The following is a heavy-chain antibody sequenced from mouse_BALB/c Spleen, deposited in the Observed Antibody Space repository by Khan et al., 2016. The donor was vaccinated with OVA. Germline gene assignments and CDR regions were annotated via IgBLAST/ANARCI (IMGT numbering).Heavy chain of an antibody. Sequence: EVQLQESGPGLVKPSQSLSLTCSVTGYSITSGYFWNWIRQFPGNILEWMGYIRYDGDSNYNPSLKNRISITRDTSKNRFFLKLNSVTPEDTATYYCARGDSSGPAWFTYWGQGTLVTVSA. CDR1: GYSITSGYF. J-gene: IGHJ3*01. CDR3: ARGDSSGPAWFTY. D-gene: IGHD3-2*01. CDR2: IRYDGDS. V-gene: IGHV3-6*02.